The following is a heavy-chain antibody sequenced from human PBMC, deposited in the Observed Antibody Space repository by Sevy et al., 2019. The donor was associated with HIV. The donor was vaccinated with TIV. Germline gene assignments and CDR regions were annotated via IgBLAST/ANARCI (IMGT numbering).Heavy chain of an antibody. CDR1: GFTFSCCA. J-gene: IGHJ2*01. Sequence: GGSLRLSCEASGFTFSCCAMTWVRQTPGKGLEWVSTIGGSGTSTFYADSVRGRFIISRDNSKNTLFLQMNSLRAEDTAVYFCAKRGNYDSRYLYFDLWGRGTLVTVSS. CDR2: IGGSGTST. CDR3: AKRGNYDSRYLYFDL. D-gene: IGHD3-22*01. V-gene: IGHV3-23*01.